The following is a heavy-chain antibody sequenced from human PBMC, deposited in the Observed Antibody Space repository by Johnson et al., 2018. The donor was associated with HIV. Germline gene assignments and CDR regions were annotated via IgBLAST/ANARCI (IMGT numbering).Heavy chain of an antibody. V-gene: IGHV3-11*04. Sequence: QMQLVESGGGLVKPGGSLRLSCAASGFSFSDYFMSWIRQAPGKGLECISYLSSSGTTIYYTDSVKGRFTISRDNAKNSLYLQLNSLRAEDTSLYYCAKTTRGNWGSCFDIWGRGTMVTVSS. CDR3: AKTTRGNWGSCFDI. CDR1: GFSFSDYF. CDR2: LSSSGTTI. D-gene: IGHD7-27*01. J-gene: IGHJ3*02.